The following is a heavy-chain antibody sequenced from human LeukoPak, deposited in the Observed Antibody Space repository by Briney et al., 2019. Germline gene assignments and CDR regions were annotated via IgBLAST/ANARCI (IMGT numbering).Heavy chain of an antibody. J-gene: IGHJ6*03. CDR2: TYYRSKWYN. Sequence: SQTLSLTCAISGDSVSSNSAAWNWIRQSPSRGLEWLGRTYYRSKWYNDYAVSVKSRITINPDTSKNQFSLQLNSVTPEDTAVYYCAREIVATPTKNYYYYYMDVWGKGTTVTISS. CDR3: AREIVATPTKNYYYYYMDV. V-gene: IGHV6-1*01. CDR1: GDSVSSNSAA. D-gene: IGHD5-12*01.